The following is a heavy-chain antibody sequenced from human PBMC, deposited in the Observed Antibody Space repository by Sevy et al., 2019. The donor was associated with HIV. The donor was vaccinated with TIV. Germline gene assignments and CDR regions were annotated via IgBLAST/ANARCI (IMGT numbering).Heavy chain of an antibody. D-gene: IGHD3-22*01. CDR3: EKDLAYDNTYLDF. V-gene: IGHV3-23*01. Sequence: GGSLRLSCAVSGFTFSSYAMNWVRQAPGKGLEWVSGISGSGVSTYYADSVKGRVTISRDNSRNTLYLQINSLRAEDTDFYYCEKDLAYDNTYLDFWGQGTLVTVSS. CDR2: ISGSGVST. J-gene: IGHJ4*02. CDR1: GFTFSSYA.